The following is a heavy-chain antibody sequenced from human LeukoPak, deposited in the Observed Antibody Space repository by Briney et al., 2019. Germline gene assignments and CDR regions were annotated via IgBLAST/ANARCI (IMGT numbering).Heavy chain of an antibody. CDR1: GGTFSSYA. CDR3: ARAQAQAYGSGSYYIPVISGSDY. J-gene: IGHJ4*02. Sequence: SVKVSCKPSGGTFSSYAISWVRQAPGQGLEWIGDIIPIFDTANYAQKFQGRVTITADESATTSYMELSSLRSEDTAVYYCARAQAQAYGSGSYYIPVISGSDYWGQGTLVTVSS. CDR2: IIPIFDTA. D-gene: IGHD3-10*01. V-gene: IGHV1-69*13.